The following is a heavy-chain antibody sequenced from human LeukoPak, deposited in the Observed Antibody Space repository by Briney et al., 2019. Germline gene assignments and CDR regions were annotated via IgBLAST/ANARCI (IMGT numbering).Heavy chain of an antibody. CDR1: GLTFSSYG. CDR3: AKMQGYFDY. CDR2: ITGGGGTT. V-gene: IGHV3-23*01. Sequence: PGGSLRLSCEASGLTFSSYGMSWVRQAPGKGLQWVSAITGGGGTTYYADSVKGRFTISRDNSKNMLYLQMNSLRAEDTAVYYCAKMQGYFDYLGQGTLVPVSS. J-gene: IGHJ4*02.